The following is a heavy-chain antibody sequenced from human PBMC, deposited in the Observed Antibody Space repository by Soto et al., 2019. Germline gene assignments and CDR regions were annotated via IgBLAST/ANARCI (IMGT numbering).Heavy chain of an antibody. CDR2: IYNHGQI. Sequence: EVQLVESGGGLTQPGGSLSLSCVVSGFIVSRSHMMWVRQAPGKGLEGVSVIYNHGQINYVDPVKGRFTIARDNSKNTIYLQMNSLKVEDTAVYYCVRVTGAERHWGQGALVTVSS. CDR3: VRVTGAERH. J-gene: IGHJ4*02. V-gene: IGHV3-53*01. CDR1: GFIVSRSH. D-gene: IGHD7-27*01.